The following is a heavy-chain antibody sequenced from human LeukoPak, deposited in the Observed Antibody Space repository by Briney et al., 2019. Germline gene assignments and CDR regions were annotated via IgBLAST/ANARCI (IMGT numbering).Heavy chain of an antibody. CDR3: ARSLSNWYSN. CDR2: INPNSGGT. CDR1: GYTFTGYY. Sequence: ASVKVSCKASGYTFTGYYMHWVRQAPGQGLEWMGWINPNSGGTNYAQKFQGRVTMTRDTSINTVYMELGRLRSDDTAVYYCARSLSNWYSNWGQGTLVTVSS. D-gene: IGHD6-13*01. V-gene: IGHV1-2*02. J-gene: IGHJ4*02.